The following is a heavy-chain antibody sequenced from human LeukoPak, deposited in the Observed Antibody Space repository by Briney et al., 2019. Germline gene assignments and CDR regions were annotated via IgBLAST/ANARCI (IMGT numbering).Heavy chain of an antibody. CDR2: IYSTGRV. J-gene: IGHJ4*02. D-gene: IGHD5-18*01. CDR3: ARASETAMVTL. V-gene: IGHV4-61*02. CDR1: AVSITSGTYY. Sequence: SETLSLTCTVSAVSITSGTYYWTWIRQPAGKGLEWIGRIYSTGRVNYNPSLKSRVTMLLDTSKNQISLKLTSVTAADTAIYFCARASETAMVTLWGQGTLVTVSS.